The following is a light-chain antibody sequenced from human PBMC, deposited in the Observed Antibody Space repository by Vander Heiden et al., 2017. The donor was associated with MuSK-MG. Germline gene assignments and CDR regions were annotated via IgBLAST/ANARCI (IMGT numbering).Light chain of an antibody. CDR3: REWNSRQAV. Sequence: SYELTQPPSVSVSPGQTASITCSGDKLGDKYACWYQQKPGQSPVLVIYQDSKRPSGIPECFSGSNSATTATLTISGTQAVDESYYYSREWNSRQAVFGGGTKLTVL. V-gene: IGLV3-1*01. CDR2: QDS. J-gene: IGLJ2*01. CDR1: KLGDKY.